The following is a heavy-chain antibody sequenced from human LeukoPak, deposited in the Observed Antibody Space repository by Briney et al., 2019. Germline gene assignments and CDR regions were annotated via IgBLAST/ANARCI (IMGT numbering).Heavy chain of an antibody. CDR2: ISGSGGST. Sequence: GGSLRLSCAASGFTFSSYAMSWVRQAPGKGLEWVSAISGSGGSTYYADSVKGRFTISRDNSKNTLYLQMNSLRAEDTAVYYCAGDYVWGSYRLTYFDYWGQGTLVTVSS. V-gene: IGHV3-23*01. J-gene: IGHJ4*02. CDR3: AGDYVWGSYRLTYFDY. CDR1: GFTFSSYA. D-gene: IGHD3-16*02.